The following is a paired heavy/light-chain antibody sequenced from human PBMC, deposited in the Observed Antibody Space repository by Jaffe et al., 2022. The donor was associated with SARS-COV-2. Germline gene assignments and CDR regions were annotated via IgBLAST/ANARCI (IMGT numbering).Light chain of an antibody. CDR1: SSNIGSNY. CDR3: AAWDDSLRV. V-gene: IGLV1-47*01. CDR2: RNN. J-gene: IGLJ1*01. Sequence: QSVLTQPPSASGTPGQRVTISCSGSSSNIGSNYVYWYQQLPGTAPKLLIYRNNQRPSGVPDRFSGSKSGTSASLAISGLRSEDEADYYCAAWDDSLRVFGTGTKVTVL.
Heavy chain of an antibody. Sequence: QLQLQESGSGLVKPSQTLSLTCAVSGGSISSGGYSWSWIRQPPGKGLEWIGYIYHSGSTYYNPSLKSRVTISVDRSKNQFSLKLSSVTAADTAVYYCARNPPGVVAATIPHFDYWGQGTLVTVSS. CDR2: IYHSGST. CDR1: GGSISSGGYS. D-gene: IGHD2-15*01. J-gene: IGHJ4*02. V-gene: IGHV4-30-2*01. CDR3: ARNPPGVVAATIPHFDY.